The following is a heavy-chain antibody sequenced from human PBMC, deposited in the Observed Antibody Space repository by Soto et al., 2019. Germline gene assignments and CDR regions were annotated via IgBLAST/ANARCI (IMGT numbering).Heavy chain of an antibody. CDR2: IIPIFGTA. D-gene: IGHD2-15*01. Sequence: QVQLVQSGAEVKKPGSSVKVSCKASGGTFSSYAISWVRQAPGQGLEWMGGIIPIFGTANYAQKFQGRVTITADESTSTADMELSSLRSEDTAVYYCAREIGYCSGGSCYLDYWGQGTLVTVSS. V-gene: IGHV1-69*01. CDR1: GGTFSSYA. CDR3: AREIGYCSGGSCYLDY. J-gene: IGHJ4*02.